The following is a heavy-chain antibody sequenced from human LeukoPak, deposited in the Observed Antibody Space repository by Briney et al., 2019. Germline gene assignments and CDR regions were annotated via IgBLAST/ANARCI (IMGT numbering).Heavy chain of an antibody. V-gene: IGHV3-30*02. Sequence: GGSLRLSCAASGFTFSSYGMHWVRQAPGEGLEWVAFIRYDGSNKYYADSVKGRFTISRDNSKNTLYLQMNSLRAEDTAVYYCAKPSRGVGASALFDYWGQGTLVTVSS. CDR1: GFTFSSYG. J-gene: IGHJ4*02. CDR2: IRYDGSNK. D-gene: IGHD1-26*01. CDR3: AKPSRGVGASALFDY.